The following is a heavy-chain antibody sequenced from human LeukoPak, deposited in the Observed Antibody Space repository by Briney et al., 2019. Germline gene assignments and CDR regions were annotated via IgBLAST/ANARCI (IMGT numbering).Heavy chain of an antibody. D-gene: IGHD6-19*01. CDR3: ARGSIAVAGTRAWY. V-gene: IGHV3-21*01. Sequence: GGSLRLSCAASGFTFSTYAMSWVRQAPGKGLEWVSSISSSSSYIYYADSVKGRFTISRDNAKNSLYLQMNSLRAEDTAVYYCARGSIAVAGTRAWYWGQGTLVTVSS. CDR2: ISSSSSYI. J-gene: IGHJ4*02. CDR1: GFTFSTYA.